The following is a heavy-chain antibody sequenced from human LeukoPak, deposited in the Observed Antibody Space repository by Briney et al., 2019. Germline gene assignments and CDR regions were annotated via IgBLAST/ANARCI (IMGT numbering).Heavy chain of an antibody. CDR3: ARHRLLWFGELSTGAWFDP. D-gene: IGHD3-10*01. V-gene: IGHV4-39*01. CDR1: GGSISSSSYY. CDR2: IYYSGST. J-gene: IGHJ5*02. Sequence: NPSETLSLTRTVSGGSISSSSYYWGWIRQPPGKGLEWIGSIYYSGSTYYNPSLKSRVTISVDTSKNQFSLKLSSVTAADTAVYYCARHRLLWFGELSTGAWFDPWGQGTLVTVSS.